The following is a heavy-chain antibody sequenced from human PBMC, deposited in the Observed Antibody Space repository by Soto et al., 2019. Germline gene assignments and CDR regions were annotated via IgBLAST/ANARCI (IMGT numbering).Heavy chain of an antibody. CDR2: ISSDGSNE. J-gene: IGHJ4*02. CDR3: VRFKGCSGGSCYPYFDY. Sequence: QVQLVESGGGVVQPGRSLRLSCAASGFTFSSYAMHWVRQAPGKGLEWVAVISSDGSNEYYAGSVKGRFTISRDNSKNTLYLQMNSLRAEDTAVYYCVRFKGCSGGSCYPYFDYWGQGTLVTVSS. CDR1: GFTFSSYA. D-gene: IGHD2-15*01. V-gene: IGHV3-30-3*01.